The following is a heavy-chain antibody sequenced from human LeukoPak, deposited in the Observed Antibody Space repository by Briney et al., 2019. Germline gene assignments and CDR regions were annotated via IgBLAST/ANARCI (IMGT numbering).Heavy chain of an antibody. V-gene: IGHV3-33*06. D-gene: IGHD6-19*01. J-gene: IGHJ4*02. CDR1: GFTFSSYG. Sequence: GGSLRLSCAASGFTFSSYGMHWVRRAPGKGLEWVAVIWYDGSNKYYADSVKGRFTISRDNSKNTLYLQMNSLRAEDTAVYYCAKDEQWLVPTYYFDYWGQGTLVTVSS. CDR3: AKDEQWLVPTYYFDY. CDR2: IWYDGSNK.